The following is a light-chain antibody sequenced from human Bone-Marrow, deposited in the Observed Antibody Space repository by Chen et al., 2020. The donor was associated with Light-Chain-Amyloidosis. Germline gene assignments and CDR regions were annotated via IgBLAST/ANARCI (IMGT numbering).Light chain of an antibody. CDR2: GAS. CDR1: QFISSY. CDR3: QQSYTSPYT. V-gene: IGKV1-39*01. Sequence: DIQMTQSPSSLSSSVGDRVTITCRPSQFISSYLSWYQQRPGKAPKLLIFGASSLPSGVPSRLSGSGSGTDFTLTISSLEPEDFAIYYCQQSYTSPYTVGGGTKVEI. J-gene: IGKJ4*01.